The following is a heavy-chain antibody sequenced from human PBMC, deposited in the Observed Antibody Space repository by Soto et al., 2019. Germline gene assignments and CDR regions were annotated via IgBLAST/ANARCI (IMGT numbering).Heavy chain of an antibody. Sequence: SQTLSLTCAISGDSVSGNSAAWNWIRQSPSRGLEWLGRTYYRSRWYNDYAVSVKSRITVTPDTSKNQFSLHLNSVTPEDTAVDYRAREFPYSVSSDSYLDYWGQGSLVAVS. CDR1: GDSVSGNSAA. CDR3: AREFPYSVSSDSYLDY. J-gene: IGHJ4*02. V-gene: IGHV6-1*01. CDR2: TYYRSRWYN. D-gene: IGHD6-19*01.